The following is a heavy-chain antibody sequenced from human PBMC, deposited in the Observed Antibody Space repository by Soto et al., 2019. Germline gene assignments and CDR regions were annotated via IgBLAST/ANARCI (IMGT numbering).Heavy chain of an antibody. Sequence: PSETLSLTCTVSGGSISSGGYYWSWVRQRPGKGLEWIGYIYKSGNTYYNPSLRSRVIMSVDTSKNDFSLNLSSVTAADTAVYYCATGVVVLAPDAFDIWGQGTMVTVSS. D-gene: IGHD3-22*01. CDR3: ATGVVVLAPDAFDI. V-gene: IGHV4-31*03. CDR1: GGSISSGGYY. J-gene: IGHJ3*02. CDR2: IYKSGNT.